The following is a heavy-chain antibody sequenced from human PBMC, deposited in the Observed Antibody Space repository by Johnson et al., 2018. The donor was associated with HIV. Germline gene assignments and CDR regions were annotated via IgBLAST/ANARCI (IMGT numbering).Heavy chain of an antibody. CDR1: GFTFSSYA. Sequence: QVQLVESGGGVVQPGRSLRLSCAASGFTFSSYAMHWVRQAPGKGLEWVAVISYDGSNKYYPDSVKGRLTISRDNANNSLYLQMNSLRAEDTGVYYCASPPDAFDIWGQGTMVTVSS. V-gene: IGHV3-30*04. CDR3: ASPPDAFDI. J-gene: IGHJ3*02. CDR2: ISYDGSNK.